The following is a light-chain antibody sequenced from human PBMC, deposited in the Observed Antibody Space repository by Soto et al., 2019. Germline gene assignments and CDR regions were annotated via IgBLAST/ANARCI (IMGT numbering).Light chain of an antibody. Sequence: QSVLTQSPSASASLGASVKLTCTLSSGHSNYAIAWHQQQPEKGPRYLMKVNSDGSHSEGDGIPDRFSGSSSGAERYLTISSLQSEDEADYYCQTWGTGVVFGGGTKLTVL. CDR2: VNSDGSH. CDR1: SGHSNYA. V-gene: IGLV4-69*01. CDR3: QTWGTGVV. J-gene: IGLJ2*01.